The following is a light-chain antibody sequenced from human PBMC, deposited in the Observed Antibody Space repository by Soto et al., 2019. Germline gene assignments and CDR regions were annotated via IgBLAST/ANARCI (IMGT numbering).Light chain of an antibody. CDR1: QRVSSN. Sequence: EIVMTQSPATLSVSPGERATLSCRASQRVSSNLAWYQQKPGQAPRLLIYGASTRATGIPARFSGSGSGTEFTLTISRLQSEDFAVYYCQQYNNWPPYSFGQGTKLEI. J-gene: IGKJ2*01. V-gene: IGKV3-15*01. CDR2: GAS. CDR3: QQYNNWPPYS.